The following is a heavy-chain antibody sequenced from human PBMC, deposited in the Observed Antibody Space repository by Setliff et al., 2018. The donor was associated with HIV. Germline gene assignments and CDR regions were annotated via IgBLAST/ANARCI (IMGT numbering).Heavy chain of an antibody. CDR1: GFTFSTYW. CDR3: ARGRQGGRYCSGVSCRGGYYYYYMDV. CDR2: IKQDGSEK. Sequence: GGSLRLSCAASGFTFSTYWMSWVRQAPGKGLAWVANIKQDGSEKYYVDSVKGRFTISRDNAKSSLYLQMNSLRAEETAVYYCARGRQGGRYCSGVSCRGGYYYYYMDVWGKGTTVTVSS. J-gene: IGHJ6*03. V-gene: IGHV3-7*03. D-gene: IGHD2-15*01.